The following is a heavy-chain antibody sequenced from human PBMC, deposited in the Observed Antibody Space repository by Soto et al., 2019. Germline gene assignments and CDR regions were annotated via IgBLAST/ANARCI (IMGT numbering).Heavy chain of an antibody. D-gene: IGHD1-26*01. J-gene: IGHJ4*02. CDR1: GFTFSSYA. Sequence: EVQLLESGGGLVQPGGSLRLSCAASGFTFSSYAMRWVRQAPVKGLEWVSAISGSGGSTYYADSVKGRFTISRDNSKNTLYLQMTSLIAGDTAVYYCARRGSGSYYDYWGQGTLVTVSP. V-gene: IGHV3-23*01. CDR3: ARRGSGSYYDY. CDR2: ISGSGGST.